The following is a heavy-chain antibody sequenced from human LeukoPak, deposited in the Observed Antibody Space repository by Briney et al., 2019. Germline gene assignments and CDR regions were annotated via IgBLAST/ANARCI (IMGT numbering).Heavy chain of an antibody. Sequence: GGSLRLSCAASGFTFSSFGMYWVRQAPGKGLEWVAVISYDGSNKYYADSVKGRFTISRDNSKNTLYLQMNSLRTEDTAVYYCAKRMGPSIAATDLDYWGQGTLVTVSS. V-gene: IGHV3-30*18. CDR3: AKRMGPSIAATDLDY. D-gene: IGHD6-13*01. J-gene: IGHJ4*02. CDR2: ISYDGSNK. CDR1: GFTFSSFG.